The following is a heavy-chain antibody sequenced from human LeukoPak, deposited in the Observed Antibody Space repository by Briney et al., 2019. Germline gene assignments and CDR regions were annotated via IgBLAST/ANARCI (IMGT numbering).Heavy chain of an antibody. CDR3: ARAPEGEGGLWYFDY. CDR2: ISYDGSNK. V-gene: IGHV3-30-3*01. CDR1: GFTFSSYA. Sequence: GGSLRLSCAASGFTFSSYAMHWVRQAPGKGLEWVAVISYDGSNKYYADSVKGRFTISRDNSKNTLYLQMNSLRAEDTAVYYCARAPEGEGGLWYFDYWGQGTLVTVSS. J-gene: IGHJ4*02. D-gene: IGHD3-10*01.